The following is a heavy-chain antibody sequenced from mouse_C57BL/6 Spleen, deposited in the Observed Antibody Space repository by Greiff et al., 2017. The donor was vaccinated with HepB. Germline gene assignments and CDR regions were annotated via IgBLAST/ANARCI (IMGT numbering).Heavy chain of an antibody. CDR3: AQWQDPWGY. J-gene: IGHJ2*01. CDR2: IYPSDSET. CDR1: GYTFTSYW. V-gene: IGHV1-61*01. Sequence: QVHVKQPGAELVRPGSSVKLSCKASGYTFTSYWMDWVKQRPGQGLEWIGNIYPSDSETHYNQKFKDKATLTVDKSSSTAYMQLSSLTSEDSAVYYCAQWQDPWGYWGQGTTLTVSS. D-gene: IGHD4-1*01.